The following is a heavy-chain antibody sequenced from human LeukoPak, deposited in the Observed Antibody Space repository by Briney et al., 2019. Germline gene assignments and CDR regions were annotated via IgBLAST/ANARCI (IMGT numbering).Heavy chain of an antibody. J-gene: IGHJ4*02. Sequence: ASETLSLTCAVYGRSFSGYYWSWTRQPPGKGLEWMGEINHSGSTNYTPSLKSRVTKSLDTSKNQFSLKLSSVTAADTAVYYCARRWLQFWDYWGQGTLVTVSS. V-gene: IGHV4-34*01. D-gene: IGHD5-24*01. CDR3: ARRWLQFWDY. CDR2: INHSGST. CDR1: GRSFSGYY.